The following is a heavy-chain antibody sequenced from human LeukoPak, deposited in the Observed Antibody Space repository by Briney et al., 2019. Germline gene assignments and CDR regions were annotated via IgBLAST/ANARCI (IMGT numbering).Heavy chain of an antibody. V-gene: IGHV3-30-3*01. CDR2: ISYDGSNK. J-gene: IGHJ4*02. CDR1: GFTFSSYA. CDR3: ASLSSLQDY. Sequence: QAGGSLRLSCAASGFTFSSYAMHWVRQAPGKGLEWVAVISYDGSNKYYADSVKGRFTISRDNSKNTLYLQMNSLRAEDTAVYYCASLSSLQDYWGQGTLVTVSS.